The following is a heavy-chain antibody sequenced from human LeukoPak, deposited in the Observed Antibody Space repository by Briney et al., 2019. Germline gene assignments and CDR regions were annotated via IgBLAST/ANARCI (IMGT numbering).Heavy chain of an antibody. D-gene: IGHD3-16*01. CDR2: INIDGSQR. CDR1: GVSFSTTW. Sequence: GGSLRLSCAASGVSFSTTWMTWVRQTPGKGLELVANINIDGSQRYHADSVEGRFTISRDNVKNTLYLQMSSLRVEDTAVYYCARDPGWGALDYWGQGALVIVSS. V-gene: IGHV3-7*03. CDR3: ARDPGWGALDY. J-gene: IGHJ4*02.